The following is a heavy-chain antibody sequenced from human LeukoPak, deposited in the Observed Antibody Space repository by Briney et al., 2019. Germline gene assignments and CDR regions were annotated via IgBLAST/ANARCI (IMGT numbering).Heavy chain of an antibody. Sequence: ASVKVSCKASGYTFTSYDINWVRQATGQGPEWMGWMNPNSGNTGYAQKFRGRVSITRNTSISTAYMELSRLVSEDTAVYYCARLGELSSDDYWGQGTLVTVSS. J-gene: IGHJ4*02. V-gene: IGHV1-8*03. CDR1: GYTFTSYD. D-gene: IGHD3-16*02. CDR2: MNPNSGNT. CDR3: ARLGELSSDDY.